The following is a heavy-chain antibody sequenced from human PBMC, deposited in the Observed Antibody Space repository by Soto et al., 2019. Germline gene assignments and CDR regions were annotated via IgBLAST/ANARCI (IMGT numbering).Heavy chain of an antibody. D-gene: IGHD1-26*01. CDR1: GGTFSSYA. CDR3: ARALVGATYNWFDP. V-gene: IGHV1-69*13. CDR2: IIPIFGTA. J-gene: IGHJ5*02. Sequence: GASVKVSCKASGGTFSSYAISWVRQAPGQGLEWMGGIIPIFGTANYAQKFQGRVTITADESTSTAYMELSSLRSEDTAVYYCARALVGATYNWFDPWGQGTLVTVSS.